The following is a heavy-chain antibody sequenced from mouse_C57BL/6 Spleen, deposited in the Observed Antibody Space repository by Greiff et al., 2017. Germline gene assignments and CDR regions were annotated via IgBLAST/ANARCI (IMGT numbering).Heavy chain of an antibody. V-gene: IGHV1-55*01. D-gene: IGHD1-1*01. Sequence: QVQLQQPGAELVKPGASVKMSCKASGYTFTSYWITWVKQRPGQGLEWIGDIYPGSGSTNYNEKFKSKATLTVDTSSSTAYMQLSSLTSEDSAVYYCARSDSYYGSRSFDYWGQGTTLTVSS. CDR3: ARSDSYYGSRSFDY. CDR2: IYPGSGST. CDR1: GYTFTSYW. J-gene: IGHJ2*01.